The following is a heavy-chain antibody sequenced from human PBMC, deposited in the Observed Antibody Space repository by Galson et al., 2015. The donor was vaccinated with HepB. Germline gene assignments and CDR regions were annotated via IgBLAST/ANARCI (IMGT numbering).Heavy chain of an antibody. CDR2: ISGSGGST. D-gene: IGHD3-3*01. V-gene: IGHV3-23*01. Sequence: SLRLSCAASGFTFSSYAMSWVRQAPGKGLEWVSAISGSGGSTYYADSVKGRFTISRDNSKNTLYLQMNSLRAEDTAVYYCAKILVGAYDFWSGYYFWGQGTLVTVSS. CDR1: GFTFSSYA. CDR3: AKILVGAYDFWSGYYF. J-gene: IGHJ4*02.